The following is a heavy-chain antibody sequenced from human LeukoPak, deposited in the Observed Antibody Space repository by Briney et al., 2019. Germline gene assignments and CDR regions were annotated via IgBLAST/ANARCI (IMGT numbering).Heavy chain of an antibody. D-gene: IGHD2-2*02. CDR1: GYTLTELS. Sequence: ASVKVSCKVSGYTLTELSMHWVRQAPGKGLEGMGGFDPEDGETIYAQKFQGRVTMTEDTSTDTAYMELSSLRSEDTAVYYCAIWAGYCSSTSCYRGGFDPWGQGTLVTVSS. V-gene: IGHV1-24*01. J-gene: IGHJ5*02. CDR2: FDPEDGET. CDR3: AIWAGYCSSTSCYRGGFDP.